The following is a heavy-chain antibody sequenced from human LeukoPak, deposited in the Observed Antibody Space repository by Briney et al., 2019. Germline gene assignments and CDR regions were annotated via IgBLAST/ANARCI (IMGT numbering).Heavy chain of an antibody. Sequence: GASVKVSCKASGGTFSSYAISWVRQAPGQGLEWMGRIIPILGIANYAQKFQGRVTITADKSTSTAYMELSSLRSEDTAVYYCASYTIFGVVIKGYYYYGMDVWGQGTTVTVSS. CDR2: IIPILGIA. V-gene: IGHV1-69*04. CDR3: ASYTIFGVVIKGYYYYGMDV. J-gene: IGHJ6*02. D-gene: IGHD3-3*01. CDR1: GGTFSSYA.